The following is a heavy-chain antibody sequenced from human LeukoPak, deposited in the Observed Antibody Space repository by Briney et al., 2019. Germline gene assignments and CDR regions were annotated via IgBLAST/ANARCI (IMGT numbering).Heavy chain of an antibody. J-gene: IGHJ4*02. Sequence: PGGSLRLSCAASGFTFSSYSMNWVRQAPGKGLEWVSSISSSSSYIYYADSVKGRFTISRDNAKNSLYLQMNSLRAEDTAVYYCARDRSAMAEEFDYWGQGTLVTVSS. CDR3: ARDRSAMAEEFDY. V-gene: IGHV3-21*01. CDR1: GFTFSSYS. D-gene: IGHD5-18*01. CDR2: ISSSSSYI.